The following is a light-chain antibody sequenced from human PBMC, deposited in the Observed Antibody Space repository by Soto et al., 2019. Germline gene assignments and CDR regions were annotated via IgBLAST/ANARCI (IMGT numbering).Light chain of an antibody. V-gene: IGLV2-23*02. CDR3: AAWDDSLNGVV. CDR2: EVN. Sequence: QSVLTQPASVSGSPGQSITISCTGTSSDVGSYDLVSWYQHHSGKAPKIIIYEVNKRPSGISDRFSGSKSGNTASLTISGLQAEDEADYYCAAWDDSLNGVVFGGGTKLTVL. CDR1: SSDVGSYDL. J-gene: IGLJ2*01.